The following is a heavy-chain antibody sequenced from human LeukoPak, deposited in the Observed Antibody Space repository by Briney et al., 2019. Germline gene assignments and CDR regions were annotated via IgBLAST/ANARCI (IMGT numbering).Heavy chain of an antibody. CDR1: GFTFRSYI. J-gene: IGHJ4*02. CDR3: TRRVNLRFDY. CDR2: ISSNGGST. Sequence: GSLRLSCTPSGFTFRSYIMYGFHQAPGKGLEYVSAISSNGGSTYYANSVKGRFTISRDNSKNTLYLQMGSLRGEDMAVYYCTRRVNLRFDYWGQGTLVTVSS. D-gene: IGHD3-10*01. V-gene: IGHV3-64*01.